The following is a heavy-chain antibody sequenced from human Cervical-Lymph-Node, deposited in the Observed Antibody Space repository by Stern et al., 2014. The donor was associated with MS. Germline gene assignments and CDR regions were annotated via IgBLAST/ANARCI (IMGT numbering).Heavy chain of an antibody. D-gene: IGHD1-1*01. V-gene: IGHV3-33*01. J-gene: IGHJ4*02. Sequence: VQLEESGGGVVQPGRSLRLSCAASGFTFSSYGMHWVRQAPGKGLEWAAVIWYDGSNKYYADSVKGRFTISRDNSKNTLYLQMNSLRAEDTAVYYCARDLTAAGTGFDYWGQGTLVTVSS. CDR3: ARDLTAAGTGFDY. CDR1: GFTFSSYG. CDR2: IWYDGSNK.